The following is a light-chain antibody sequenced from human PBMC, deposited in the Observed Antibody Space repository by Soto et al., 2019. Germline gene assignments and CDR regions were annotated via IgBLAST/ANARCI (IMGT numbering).Light chain of an antibody. V-gene: IGKV3-15*01. CDR2: DAS. J-gene: IGKJ1*01. CDR3: QQYNNGSRT. CDR1: QTVSTY. Sequence: LTQSPATLSLSPGERATLSCRARQTVSTYLSWYQHEPGQAPRILIYDASSRATSSPARFSGSGSGTKFTLTTISRQYEDFAIYYCQQYNNGSRTFGQGTKVDIK.